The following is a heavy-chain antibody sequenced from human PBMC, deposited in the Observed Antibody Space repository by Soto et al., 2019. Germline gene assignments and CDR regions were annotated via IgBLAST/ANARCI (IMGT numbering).Heavy chain of an antibody. V-gene: IGHV5-51*01. J-gene: IGHJ6*02. CDR2: IYPGDSDI. Sequence: GESLKISCKGSGHSFTSYWIGWVRQMPGKGLEWMGIIYPGDSDIRYSPSFQGQVTISADKSISTAYLQWSSLKASDTAMYYCARHINGPIFYHYYGMDVWGQGTTVTVSS. CDR1: GHSFTSYW. CDR3: ARHINGPIFYHYYGMDV. D-gene: IGHD3-3*01.